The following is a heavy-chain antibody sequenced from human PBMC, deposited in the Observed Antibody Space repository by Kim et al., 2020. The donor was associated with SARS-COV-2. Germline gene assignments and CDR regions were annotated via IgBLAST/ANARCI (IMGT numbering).Heavy chain of an antibody. V-gene: IGHV4-61*02. CDR2: IYTSGST. CDR3: ARVPAPGYSSSWGTPADV. CDR1: GGSISSGSYY. J-gene: IGHJ6*02. Sequence: SETLSLTCTVSGGSISSGSYYWSWIRQPAGKGLEWIGRIYTSGSTNYNPSLKSRVTISVDTSKNQFSLKLSSVTAADTAVYYCARVPAPGYSSSWGTPADVWGQGTTVTVSS. D-gene: IGHD6-13*01.